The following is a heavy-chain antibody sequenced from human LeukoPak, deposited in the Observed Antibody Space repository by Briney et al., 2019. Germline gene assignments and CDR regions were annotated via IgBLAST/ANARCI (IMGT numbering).Heavy chain of an antibody. V-gene: IGHV3-9*01. CDR2: ISWNSGSI. Sequence: PGRSLRLSCAASGFTFDDYAMHWVRQAPGKGLEWVSGISWNSGSIGYADSVKGRFTISRDNAKNSLYLQMNSLRAEDTALYYCAKDMSPVRGVLDFDYWGQGTLVTVSS. CDR3: AKDMSPVRGVLDFDY. D-gene: IGHD3-10*01. CDR1: GFTFDDYA. J-gene: IGHJ4*02.